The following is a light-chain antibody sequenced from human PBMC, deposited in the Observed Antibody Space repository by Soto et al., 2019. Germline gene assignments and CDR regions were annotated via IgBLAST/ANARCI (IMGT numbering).Light chain of an antibody. CDR1: QSISSW. CDR2: DAS. Sequence: DIEMTQSRSTLSSAVGERVTITCRASQSISSWLAWYQQKPGKAPKLLIYDASSLESGVPSRFSGSGSGTEFTLTISSLQPDDFATYYCQQYNTYSRTFGQGTKVDIK. CDR3: QQYNTYSRT. V-gene: IGKV1-5*01. J-gene: IGKJ1*01.